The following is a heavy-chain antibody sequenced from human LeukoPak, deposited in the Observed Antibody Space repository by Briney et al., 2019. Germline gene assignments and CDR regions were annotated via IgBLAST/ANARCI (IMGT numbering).Heavy chain of an antibody. CDR3: ATSDTVSTYNWFDP. Sequence: SETLSLTCTVSGGSISSNTYYWGWIRRPLGKGLEWIGNIHYSGSTYYNPSLKSRVTISVDTSKNQFSLNLSSLTAADTAVYYCATSDTVSTYNWFDPWGQGTLVTVSS. J-gene: IGHJ5*02. V-gene: IGHV4-39*01. CDR2: IHYSGST. CDR1: GGSISSNTYY. D-gene: IGHD5/OR15-5a*01.